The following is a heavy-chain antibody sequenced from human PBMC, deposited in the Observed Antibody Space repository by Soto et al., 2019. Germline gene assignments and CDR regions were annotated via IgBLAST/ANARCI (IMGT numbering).Heavy chain of an antibody. Sequence: EVQLVESGGGLVQPGGSLKLCCAASGFTFSGSAMHWVRQASGKGLEWVGRIRSKANSYATSYAASVKGRFTISRDDSKNTAYLQMNSLKTEDTAVYYCTRSHDYYDSSTPDYWGQGTLVTVSS. V-gene: IGHV3-73*02. CDR1: GFTFSGSA. CDR3: TRSHDYYDSSTPDY. CDR2: IRSKANSYAT. D-gene: IGHD3-22*01. J-gene: IGHJ4*02.